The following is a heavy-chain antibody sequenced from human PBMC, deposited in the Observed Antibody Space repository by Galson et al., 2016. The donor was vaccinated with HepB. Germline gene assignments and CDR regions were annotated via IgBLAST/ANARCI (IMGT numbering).Heavy chain of an antibody. CDR3: AKGLYGDYSYFDD. J-gene: IGHJ4*02. CDR1: RFTFNIYA. CDR2: IAGSGAPT. D-gene: IGHD4-17*01. V-gene: IGHV3-23*01. Sequence: SLRLSCAASRFTFNIYAMSWVRQAPGKGLEWVAAIAGSGAPTNYADSVKGRFTISRDNSKNTLYLQMNSLRAEDTAVYYCAKGLYGDYSYFDDWGQGTLVTVSS.